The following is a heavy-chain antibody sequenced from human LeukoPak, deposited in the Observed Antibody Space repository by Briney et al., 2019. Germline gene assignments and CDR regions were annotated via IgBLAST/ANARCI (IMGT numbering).Heavy chain of an antibody. J-gene: IGHJ5*02. V-gene: IGHV1-18*01. CDR2: ISPCDGDT. CDR3: ARDYCTRGGDCYKEDLFNP. Sequence: SVKVSCKASGYTFAIYGISWVRQAPGQGLEWIAWISPCDGDTNYALHFEGRVTMTTETSTSTAYMELRSLRSDDTAIYYCARDYCTRGGDCYKEDLFNPWGQGTLVTVSS. CDR1: GYTFAIYG. D-gene: IGHD2-21*02.